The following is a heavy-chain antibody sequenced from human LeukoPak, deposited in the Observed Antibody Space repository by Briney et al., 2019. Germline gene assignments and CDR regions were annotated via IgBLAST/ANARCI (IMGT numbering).Heavy chain of an antibody. CDR3: GRDEEVAGSYYYYYGMDV. V-gene: IGHV3-30-3*01. CDR2: ISYDGSNK. Sequence: GRSLRLSCAASGFAFNSYAMQWVRQAPGKGLEWVAVISYDGSNKYYADSVKGRFTISRDNSKNTLYLQMNSLRAEDTAVYYCGRDEEVAGSYYYYYGMDVWGQGTTVTVSS. D-gene: IGHD6-19*01. CDR1: GFAFNSYA. J-gene: IGHJ6*02.